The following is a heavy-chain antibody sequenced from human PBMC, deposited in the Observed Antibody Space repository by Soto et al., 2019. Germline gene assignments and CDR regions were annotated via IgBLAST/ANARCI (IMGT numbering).Heavy chain of an antibody. J-gene: IGHJ6*02. Sequence: ASVKVSCKASGYTFTSYYMHWVRQAPGQGLEWMGIINPSGGSTSYAQKFQGRVTMTRDTSTSTVYMELSSLRSEDTAVYYCATRYGATTGGYYYYGMDVWGQGTTVTVSS. CDR3: ATRYGATTGGYYYYGMDV. CDR1: GYTFTSYY. V-gene: IGHV1-46*01. CDR2: INPSGGST. D-gene: IGHD4-17*01.